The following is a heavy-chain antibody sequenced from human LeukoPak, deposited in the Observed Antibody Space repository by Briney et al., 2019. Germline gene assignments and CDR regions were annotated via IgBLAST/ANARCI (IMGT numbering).Heavy chain of an antibody. Sequence: SDTLSLTCTLSGGSISSGDYYWSWIRQPPRNGLEWIRYIYYSWSTYYNPSLKSRVTISVDTSKNQFSLKLSSVTAADTAVYYCASRPLGASGALAPRDIWGQGTMVTVSS. D-gene: IGHD1-26*01. J-gene: IGHJ3*02. V-gene: IGHV4-30-4*02. CDR2: IYYSWST. CDR1: GGSISSGDYY. CDR3: ASRPLGASGALAPRDI.